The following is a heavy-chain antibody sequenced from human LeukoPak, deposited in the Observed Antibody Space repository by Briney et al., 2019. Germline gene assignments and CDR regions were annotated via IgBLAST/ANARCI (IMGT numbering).Heavy chain of an antibody. CDR2: IKQDGSQK. CDR3: VSWRDSGDKNS. J-gene: IGHJ5*02. CDR1: GFTFSSSW. D-gene: IGHD4-23*01. Sequence: HPGGSLRLSCSAPGFTFSSSWMSWVRQAPEKGLEWVAHIKQDGSQKYYVDSVRGRFTISRDNTKDSVYLQMNSVRAEDTAVYYCVSWRDSGDKNSWGQGTLVTVPS. V-gene: IGHV3-7*01.